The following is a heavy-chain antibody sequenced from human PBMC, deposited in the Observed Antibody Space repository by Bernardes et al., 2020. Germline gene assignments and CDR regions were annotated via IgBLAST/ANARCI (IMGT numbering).Heavy chain of an antibody. CDR2: IYYSGIT. Sequence: PETLSLTCTVSGGSISSISYYWGWLLQPPGKGLEWIGSIYYSGITYYNPSLKSRVTISVDTSKNQFSLKLSSVTAADTAVYYCASLLTIFGSGYWGQGTLVTVSS. J-gene: IGHJ4*02. D-gene: IGHD3-3*01. V-gene: IGHV4-39*01. CDR1: GGSISSISYY. CDR3: ASLLTIFGSGY.